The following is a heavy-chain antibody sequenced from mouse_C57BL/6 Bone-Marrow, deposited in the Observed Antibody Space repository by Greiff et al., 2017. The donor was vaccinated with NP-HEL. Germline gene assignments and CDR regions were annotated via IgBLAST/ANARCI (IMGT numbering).Heavy chain of an antibody. CDR1: YFAFMASA. CDR2: FTMYRDAT. D-gene: IGHD1-1*01. V-gene: IGHV1-49*01. CDR3: ARSRYYYGSSLDY. J-gene: IGHJ2*01. Sequence: LQQSGAELVRPGSSVQLSCKASYFAFMASAMHWVKQRPGHGLAWIGSFTMYRDATEYSENFKGKATLTATTSSSTAYMELSSLTSEDSAVYYCARSRYYYGSSLDYWGQGTTLTVSS.